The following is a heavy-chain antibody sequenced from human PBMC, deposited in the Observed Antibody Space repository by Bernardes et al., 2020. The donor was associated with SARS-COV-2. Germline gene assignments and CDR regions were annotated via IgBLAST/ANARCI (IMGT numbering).Heavy chain of an antibody. V-gene: IGHV3-23*01. CDR3: AKFLAGSSPHRTGATTYFDS. CDR2: ISGSVGTT. Sequence: SLSLSCASSGFPFSSYAMSWVRQSPGKGLEWVSSISGSVGTTFYADSVKGRFTISRDNSKNTLYLLMNTLRAEDTAVYYCAKFLAGSSPHRTGATTYFDSWGQGTLVTVSS. D-gene: IGHD1-26*01. J-gene: IGHJ4*02. CDR1: GFPFSSYA.